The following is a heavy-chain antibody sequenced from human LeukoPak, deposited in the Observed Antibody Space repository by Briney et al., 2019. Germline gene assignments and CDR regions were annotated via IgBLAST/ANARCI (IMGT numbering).Heavy chain of an antibody. V-gene: IGHV4-38-2*02. CDR1: GGSISSYY. J-gene: IGHJ4*02. Sequence: SETLSLTCTVSGGSISSYYWSWIRQPPGKGLEWIGSIYHSGSTYYNPSLKSRVTISVDTSKNQFSLKLSSVTAADTAVYYCARGYCTNGVCHHFDYWGQGTLVTVSS. CDR2: IYHSGST. D-gene: IGHD2-8*01. CDR3: ARGYCTNGVCHHFDY.